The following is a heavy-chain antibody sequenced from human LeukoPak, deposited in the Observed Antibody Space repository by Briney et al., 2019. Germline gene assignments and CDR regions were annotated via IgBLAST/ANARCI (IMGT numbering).Heavy chain of an antibody. CDR1: GFTFSTYS. CDR2: IGRSSSPI. J-gene: IGHJ4*02. CDR3: ARGPSSQFRTDY. V-gene: IGHV3-48*01. Sequence: GGSLRLSCAASGFTFSTYSMNWVRQAPGKGLEWASYIGRSSSPIYYADSVKGRFTISRDNAKNSLYLQMNGLRAEDTAVYYCARGPSSQFRTDYWGQGTLVTVSS. D-gene: IGHD2-2*01.